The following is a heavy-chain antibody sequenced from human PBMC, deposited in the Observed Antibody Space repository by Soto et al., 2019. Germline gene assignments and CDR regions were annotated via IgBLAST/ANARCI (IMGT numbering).Heavy chain of an antibody. Sequence: QVQLVQSGAEVKKPGASVKVSCKASGYTFTTHGISWVRQAPGQGLEWMGWVRGDNGHTNYAQSLHGRVTMTTDTSTNTAYMELRSLRSDDTAVYYCARDLGYCRSGTCFREWFDPWGQGTLVTVSS. CDR1: GYTFTTHG. D-gene: IGHD2-15*01. CDR2: VRGDNGHT. V-gene: IGHV1-18*01. CDR3: ARDLGYCRSGTCFREWFDP. J-gene: IGHJ5*02.